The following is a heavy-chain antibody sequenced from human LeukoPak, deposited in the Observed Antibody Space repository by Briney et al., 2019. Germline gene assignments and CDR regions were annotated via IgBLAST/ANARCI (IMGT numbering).Heavy chain of an antibody. Sequence: SETLSLTCTVSGGSISSYYWSWIRQPPGEGLEWIGYIYYSGTTNYNPSLKSRVTISVDTSKNQFSLKLSSVTAADTAVYYCAREVGWELLMIGAFDIWGQGTMVTVSS. CDR2: IYYSGTT. CDR3: AREVGWELLMIGAFDI. V-gene: IGHV4-59*01. CDR1: GGSISSYY. J-gene: IGHJ3*02. D-gene: IGHD1-26*01.